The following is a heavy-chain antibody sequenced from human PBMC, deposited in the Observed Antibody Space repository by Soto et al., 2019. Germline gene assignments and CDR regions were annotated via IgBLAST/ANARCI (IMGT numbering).Heavy chain of an antibody. Sequence: EVQLLESGGGLVQPGGSLRLSCAASGFTFSSYAMSWVRQAPGKGLEWVSAISGSGGSTYYADSVKGRFTISRDNSKNTLYLQMNSLRAEDTAVYYCAKPSTHRTTYSSSWREYYYYYGMDVWGQGTTVTVSS. CDR2: ISGSGGST. D-gene: IGHD6-13*01. V-gene: IGHV3-23*01. CDR1: GFTFSSYA. J-gene: IGHJ6*02. CDR3: AKPSTHRTTYSSSWREYYYYYGMDV.